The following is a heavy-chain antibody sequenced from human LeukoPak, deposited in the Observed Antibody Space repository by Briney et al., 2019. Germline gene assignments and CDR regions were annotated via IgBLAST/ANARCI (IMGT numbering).Heavy chain of an antibody. CDR2: ISSSSSYI. CDR1: GFTFSSYS. CDR3: AREGQWLGPYYYYGMDV. Sequence: GGSLRLSCAASGFTFSSYSMNWVRQAPGKGLEWVSSISSSSSYIYYADSVKGRFTISRDNAKNSLYLRMNSLRAEDTAVYYCAREGQWLGPYYYYGMDVWGQGTTVTVSS. D-gene: IGHD6-19*01. J-gene: IGHJ6*02. V-gene: IGHV3-21*01.